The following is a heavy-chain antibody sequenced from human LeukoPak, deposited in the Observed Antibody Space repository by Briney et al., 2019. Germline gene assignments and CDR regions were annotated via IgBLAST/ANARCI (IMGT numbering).Heavy chain of an antibody. V-gene: IGHV3-30*02. CDR2: IWYDGSNR. D-gene: IGHD1-26*01. CDR1: GFTFNTYA. J-gene: IGHJ4*02. CDR3: ARENSGSYYLDY. Sequence: GGSLRLSCAASGFTFNTYAMHWVRQAPGKGLEWVALIWYDGSNRDYADSVKGRFTVSRDNSKNTVYLQMNSLSPEDTAVYYCARENSGSYYLDYWGQGTLVTVSS.